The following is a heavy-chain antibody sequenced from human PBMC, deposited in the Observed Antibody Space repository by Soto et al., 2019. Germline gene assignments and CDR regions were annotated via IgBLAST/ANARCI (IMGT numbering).Heavy chain of an antibody. CDR3: ARGTGQNYYGMDV. CDR1: GVNFSSYS. CDR2: ISSSSSYI. D-gene: IGHD3-10*01. Sequence: PGGSLSLSCAASGVNFSSYSMNWVRRAPGKGLEWVSSISSSSSYIYYADSVKGRFTISRDNAKNSLYLQMNSLRAEDTAVYYCARGTGQNYYGMDVWGQGTTVTVSS. J-gene: IGHJ6*02. V-gene: IGHV3-21*01.